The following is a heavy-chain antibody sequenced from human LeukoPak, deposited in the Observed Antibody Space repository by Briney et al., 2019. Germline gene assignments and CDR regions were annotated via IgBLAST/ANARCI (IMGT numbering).Heavy chain of an antibody. CDR2: IYSGGST. CDR3: AREAYDFWSGYYTHYYYGMDV. J-gene: IGHJ6*02. V-gene: IGHV3-66*01. Sequence: GGSLRLSCAASGFTFSSYWMSWVRQAPGKGLEWVSVIYSGGSTYYADSVKGRFTISRDNSKNTLYLQMNSLRAEDTAVYYCAREAYDFWSGYYTHYYYGMDVWGQGTTVTVSS. CDR1: GFTFSSYW. D-gene: IGHD3-3*01.